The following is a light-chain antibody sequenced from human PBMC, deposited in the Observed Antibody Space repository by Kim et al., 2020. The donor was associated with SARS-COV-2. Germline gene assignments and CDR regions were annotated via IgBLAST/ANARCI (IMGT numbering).Light chain of an antibody. CDR1: PRLTSHP. J-gene: IGKJ5*01. CDR2: AAS. Sequence: PGERATPSCRASPRLTSHPFAWYQHKPGQGPRLLLYAASSRAPGVPDRFSGSGSGTDFTLTITRLEPEDFAVYYCQQYGSSPLITFGQGTRLEIK. V-gene: IGKV3-20*01. CDR3: QQYGSSPLIT.